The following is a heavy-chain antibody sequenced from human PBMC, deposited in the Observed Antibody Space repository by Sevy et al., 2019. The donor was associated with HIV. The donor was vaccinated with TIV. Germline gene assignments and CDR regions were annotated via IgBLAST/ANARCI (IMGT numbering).Heavy chain of an antibody. CDR1: GFTFSTYW. CDR2: IKHDGTEK. J-gene: IGHJ5*02. Sequence: GGSLRLSCAASGFTFSTYWMSWVRQAPGKELQWVANIKHDGTEKYYVDSVKGRFTISRDNAKNSLYLQMNSLRAEDTAVYYCARYNRYGPGRIITPGFHPWGQGTLVTVSS. CDR3: ARYNRYGPGRIITPGFHP. V-gene: IGHV3-7*01. D-gene: IGHD1-20*01.